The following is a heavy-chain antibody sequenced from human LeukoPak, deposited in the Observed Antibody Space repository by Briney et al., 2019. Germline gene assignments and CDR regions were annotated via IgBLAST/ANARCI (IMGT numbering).Heavy chain of an antibody. CDR3: VPDLAWFHYAY. J-gene: IGHJ4*02. D-gene: IGHD3-9*01. CDR2: INSDGSST. V-gene: IGHV3-74*01. CDR1: GFTFSSYW. Sequence: GGSLRLSCAASGFTFSSYWMHWVRQAPGKGLVWVSRINSDGSSTSSADSVKGRFTISRDNSKNTLFLQINSLGAEDTAVYYCVPDLAWFHYAYWGQGTLVTVSS.